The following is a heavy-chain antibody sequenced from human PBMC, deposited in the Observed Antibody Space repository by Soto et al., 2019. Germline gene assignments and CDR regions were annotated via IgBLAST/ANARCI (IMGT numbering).Heavy chain of an antibody. D-gene: IGHD3-22*01. V-gene: IGHV3-21*01. CDR3: ARDLYYDTSGYYRVGMDV. Sequence: GGSLRLSCAASGLPFSSHSMNWVRQAPGKGLEWVSSISTSSSFIYYADSVKGRFTISRDNAKNSLYLQMNSLRAEDTAVYYCARDLYYDTSGYYRVGMDVWGQGTTVTVSS. CDR1: GLPFSSHS. CDR2: ISTSSSFI. J-gene: IGHJ6*02.